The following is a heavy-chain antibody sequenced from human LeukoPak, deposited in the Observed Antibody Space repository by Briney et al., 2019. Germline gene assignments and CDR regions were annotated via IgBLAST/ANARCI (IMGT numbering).Heavy chain of an antibody. J-gene: IGHJ5*02. CDR3: AKDHLSSWYLYWFDP. V-gene: IGHV3-23*01. CDR1: GFPFSSYA. Sequence: GGPLRLSCAASGFPFSSYAMSWVRQAPGKGLEWVSAISGSGGSTYYADSVKGRFTISRDNSKNTLYLQMNSLRAEDTAVYYCAKDHLSSWYLYWFDPWGQGTLVTVSS. CDR2: ISGSGGST. D-gene: IGHD6-13*01.